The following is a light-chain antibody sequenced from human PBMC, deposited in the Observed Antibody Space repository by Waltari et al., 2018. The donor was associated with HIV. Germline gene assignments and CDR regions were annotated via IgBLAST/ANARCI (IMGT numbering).Light chain of an antibody. CDR3: AAWDDTFRWV. V-gene: IGLV1-44*01. J-gene: IGLJ3*02. Sequence: QPVLTQPPSASGTPGPRVTISCSGSRSNIGMNSVSWYQQVPGRTPKLLIYRNNQRPSGVPDRFSGSKSGTSASLAISGLQSEDEADYYCAAWDDTFRWVFGGGTKLTVL. CDR1: RSNIGMNS. CDR2: RNN.